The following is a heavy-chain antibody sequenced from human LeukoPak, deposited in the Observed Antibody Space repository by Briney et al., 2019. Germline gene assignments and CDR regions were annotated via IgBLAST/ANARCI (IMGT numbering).Heavy chain of an antibody. CDR1: GGSISSGSYY. CDR2: IYTSGST. Sequence: PSETLSLTCTVSGGSISSGSYYWSWIRQPAGKGLEWIGRIYTSGSTNYNPSLKSRVTISVDTSKNQFSLKLSSVTAADTAVYYCARVGGSGWYGYYYYYMDVWGKGTTVTVSS. CDR3: ARVGGSGWYGYYYYYMDV. D-gene: IGHD6-19*01. V-gene: IGHV4-61*02. J-gene: IGHJ6*03.